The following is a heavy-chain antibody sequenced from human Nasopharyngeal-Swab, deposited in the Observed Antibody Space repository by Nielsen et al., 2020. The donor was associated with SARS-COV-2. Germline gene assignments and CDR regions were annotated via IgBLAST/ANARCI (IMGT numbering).Heavy chain of an antibody. V-gene: IGHV3-48*03. CDR2: ISSSGSTI. CDR3: ARRDRYCSGGSCYGENAFDI. J-gene: IGHJ3*02. CDR1: GFTFSSYE. Sequence: GESLKISCAASGFTFSSYEMNWVRQAPGKGLEWVSYISSSGSTIYYADSVKGRFTISRDNAKNSLYLQMNSLRAEDTAVYYCARRDRYCSGGSCYGENAFDIWGQGTMVTVSS. D-gene: IGHD2-15*01.